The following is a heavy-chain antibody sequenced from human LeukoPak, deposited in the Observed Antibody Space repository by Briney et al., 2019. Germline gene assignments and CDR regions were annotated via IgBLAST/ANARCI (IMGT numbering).Heavy chain of an antibody. V-gene: IGHV3-21*01. CDR2: ISSSSSYI. CDR1: GFTFSSYS. Sequence: PGGSLRLSCAASGFTFSSYSMNWVRQAPGKGLEWVSSISSSSSYIYYADSVKGRFTISRDNAKNSLYLQMNSLRAEDTAVYYCARDRIAVAGQDAFDIWGQGTMVTVSS. J-gene: IGHJ3*02. D-gene: IGHD6-19*01. CDR3: ARDRIAVAGQDAFDI.